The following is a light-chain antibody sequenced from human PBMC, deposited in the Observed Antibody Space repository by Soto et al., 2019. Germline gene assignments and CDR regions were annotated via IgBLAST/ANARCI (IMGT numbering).Light chain of an antibody. CDR2: DNN. CDR3: GTWDSSLSAGEV. Sequence: QPVLTQPPSVSAAPGQKVTISCSGSSSNIGNNYVSWYQQLPGTAPKLLIYDNNKRPSGIPDRFSGSKSGTSATLGITGLQTGDEADYYCGTWDSSLSAGEVFGGGTKVTVL. V-gene: IGLV1-51*01. J-gene: IGLJ2*01. CDR1: SSNIGNNY.